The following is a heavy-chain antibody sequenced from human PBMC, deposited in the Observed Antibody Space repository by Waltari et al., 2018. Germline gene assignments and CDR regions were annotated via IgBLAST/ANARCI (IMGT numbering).Heavy chain of an antibody. CDR3: ATKRESSASGFDY. J-gene: IGHJ4*02. D-gene: IGHD6-19*01. V-gene: IGHV4-39*01. CDR2: IYYSGST. CDR1: GGSISSSSYY. Sequence: QLQLQESGPGLVKPSETLSFTCTVSGGSISSSSYYWGWIRQPPGKGLEWIGGIYYSGSTYYNPARKSRVTRSVDTSKNQFSLKLSSGTAADTAVYYCATKRESSASGFDYWGQGTLVTVSS.